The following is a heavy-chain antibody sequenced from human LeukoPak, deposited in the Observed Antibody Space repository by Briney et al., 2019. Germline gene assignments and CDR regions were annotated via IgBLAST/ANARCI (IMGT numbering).Heavy chain of an antibody. D-gene: IGHD2-15*01. V-gene: IGHV3-23*01. CDR2: LSGSGTST. J-gene: IGHJ4*02. CDR3: AKNTAALSFVIDS. Sequence: GASLRLSCAASGFNFDNYAMTWVRQAPGKGLEWASALSGSGTSTYYADSVKGRFTISRDNSKNTVYLRVDSLRAEDTAIYYCAKNTAALSFVIDSWGQGTLLTVSS. CDR1: GFNFDNYA.